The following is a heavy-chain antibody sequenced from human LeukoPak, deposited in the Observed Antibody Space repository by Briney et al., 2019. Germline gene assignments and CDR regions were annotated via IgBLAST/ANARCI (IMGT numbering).Heavy chain of an antibody. V-gene: IGHV4-39*01. D-gene: IGHD3-10*01. J-gene: IGHJ3*02. CDR3: TRLGDPSYGSGNYFTPPDI. CDR2: IHYSGNT. CDR1: GDSISSGTFY. Sequence: PSETLSLTCTVSGDSISSGTFYWGWVRQPPGKGLEWIGSIHYSGNTYYNPSLKSPVTISVDTSKNQFSLNLSSVTAADTAVYYCTRLGDPSYGSGNYFTPPDIWGQGTMVTVSS.